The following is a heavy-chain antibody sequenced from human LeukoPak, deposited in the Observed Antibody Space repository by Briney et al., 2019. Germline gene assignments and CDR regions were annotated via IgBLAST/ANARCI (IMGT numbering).Heavy chain of an antibody. V-gene: IGHV4-59*01. Sequence: SETLSLTCTVSGGSISSYYWSWIRQPPGKGLEWIGYIYYSGSTNYNPSLKSRVTISVDTSKNQFSLKLSSVTAADTAVYYCARVYSGYDYVLNYYYYYMDVWGKGTTVTISS. CDR1: GGSISSYY. D-gene: IGHD5-12*01. CDR2: IYYSGST. J-gene: IGHJ6*03. CDR3: ARVYSGYDYVLNYYYYYMDV.